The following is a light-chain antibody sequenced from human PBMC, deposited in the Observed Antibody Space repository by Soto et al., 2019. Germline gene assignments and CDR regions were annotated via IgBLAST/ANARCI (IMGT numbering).Light chain of an antibody. J-gene: IGKJ5*01. Sequence: DIQMTQTPSSLSASVGDRVTITFLASQGISTYLNWYLQKPGKAPKLLISAASSLQSGVPSRFSGSGSGTAFTLTISNLQPEDFATYYCQQSYSNPITFGQGTRLEIK. V-gene: IGKV1-39*01. CDR1: QGISTY. CDR3: QQSYSNPIT. CDR2: AAS.